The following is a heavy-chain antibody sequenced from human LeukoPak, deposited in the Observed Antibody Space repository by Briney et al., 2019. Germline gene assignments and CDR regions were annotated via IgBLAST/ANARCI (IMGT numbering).Heavy chain of an antibody. CDR3: ARAVYYYYYMDV. J-gene: IGHJ6*03. CDR1: GGSISSGSYY. V-gene: IGHV4-61*02. Sequence: SETLSLTCTVSGGSISSGSYYWSWIRQPAGKGLEWIGRIYTSESPKYNPSLKSRVTMSVDTSQSRFSLKLSSVTAADTAVYYCARAVYYYYYMDVWGKGTTVTISS. CDR2: IYTSESP.